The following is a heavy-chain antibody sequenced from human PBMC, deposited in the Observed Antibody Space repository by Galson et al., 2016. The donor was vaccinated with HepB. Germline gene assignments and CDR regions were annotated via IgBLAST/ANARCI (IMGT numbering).Heavy chain of an antibody. V-gene: IGHV3-7*01. CDR1: RFTFSNYW. J-gene: IGHJ3*02. CDR3: AREVWASVTTNTFDI. CDR2: IKQDGSEK. Sequence: SLRLSCAASRFTFSNYWMSWVRQAPGKGLEWVANIKQDGSEKYYVDSVKGRFTISRDNAKNSLYQQMSSLSAEDTAIYYCAREVWASVTTNTFDIWGQGTMVTVSS. D-gene: IGHD4-17*01.